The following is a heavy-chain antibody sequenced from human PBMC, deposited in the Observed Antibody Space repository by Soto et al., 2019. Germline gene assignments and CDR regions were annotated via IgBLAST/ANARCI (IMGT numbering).Heavy chain of an antibody. CDR3: ARDPAIYSGKFDYGLDV. CDR1: RFTFTFTNYT. V-gene: IGHV3-23*01. D-gene: IGHD4-4*01. CDR2: ISGSGGST. J-gene: IGHJ6*02. Sequence: SGGSLRLSCAASRFTFTFTNYTMSWVRQAPGKGLQWVSAISGSGGSTYCADSVKGRFTISRDNSENTLYLQMNSLRAEDTAVYFCARDPAIYSGKFDYGLDVWGRGTTVTVSS.